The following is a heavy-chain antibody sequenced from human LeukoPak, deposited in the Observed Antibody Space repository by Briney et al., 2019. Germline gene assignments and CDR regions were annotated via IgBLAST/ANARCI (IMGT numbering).Heavy chain of an antibody. V-gene: IGHV4-4*07. D-gene: IGHD5-18*01. CDR1: GGSISSYY. CDR2: IYTSGST. J-gene: IGHJ6*03. Sequence: PSKTLSLTCTVSGGSISSYYWSWIRQPAGKGLEWIGHIYTSGSTNYNPSLKSRVTMSVDTSKNQFSLKLTSVTAADTAVYYCARDARYSYGSYYMDVWGKGTTVTVSS. CDR3: ARDARYSYGSYYMDV.